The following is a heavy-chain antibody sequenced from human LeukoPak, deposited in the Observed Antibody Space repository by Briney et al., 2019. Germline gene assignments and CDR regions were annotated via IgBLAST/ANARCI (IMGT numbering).Heavy chain of an antibody. D-gene: IGHD6-19*01. CDR2: INHSGST. V-gene: IGHV4-34*01. CDR1: GGSFSGYY. J-gene: IGHJ4*02. CDR3: ARAYKPAKRIAVAGLFDY. Sequence: SETLSLTCAVYGGSFSGYYWSWIRQPPGKGLEWIGEINHSGSTNYNPSLKSRVTISVDTSKNQFSLKLSSVTAADTAVYYCARAYKPAKRIAVAGLFDYWGQRTLVTVSS.